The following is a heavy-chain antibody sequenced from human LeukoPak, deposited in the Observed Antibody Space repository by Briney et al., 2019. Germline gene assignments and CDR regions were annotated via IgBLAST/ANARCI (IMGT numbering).Heavy chain of an antibody. CDR3: ALITMIVMATGDFDY. Sequence: QPGGSLRLSCAASGFTFSSYGMHWVCQAPGKGLEWVAFIRYDGSNKYYADSVKGRFTISRDNSKNTLYLQMNSLRAEDTAVYYCALITMIVMATGDFDYWGQGTLVTVSS. D-gene: IGHD3-22*01. CDR1: GFTFSSYG. J-gene: IGHJ4*02. CDR2: IRYDGSNK. V-gene: IGHV3-30*02.